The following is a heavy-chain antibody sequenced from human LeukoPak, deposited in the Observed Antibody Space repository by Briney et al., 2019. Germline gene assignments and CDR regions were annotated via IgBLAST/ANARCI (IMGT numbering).Heavy chain of an antibody. CDR1: GYPFTSYN. J-gene: IGHJ4*02. CDR3: ARGLHKAVFGVVIED. V-gene: IGHV1-8*01. Sequence: ASVKVSCKASGYPFTSYNINGVRQATGQGLEWMGWMNTNSGNTGYSQNFQGRVTMTRDTSINTAYLELSSLMSDDTAVYYCARGLHKAVFGVVIEDWGQATLVTVSS. CDR2: MNTNSGNT. D-gene: IGHD3-3*01.